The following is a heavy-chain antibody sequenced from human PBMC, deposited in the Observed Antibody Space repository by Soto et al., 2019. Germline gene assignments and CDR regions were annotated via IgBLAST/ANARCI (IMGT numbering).Heavy chain of an antibody. V-gene: IGHV4-34*01. D-gene: IGHD3-22*01. Sequence: SETLSLTXAVYGGSFSGYYWSWIRQPPGKGLEWIGEINHSGSTNYNPSLKSRVTISVDTSKNQFSLKLSSVTAADTAVYYCAREAYDSSGYRHFDPWGQGTLVTVSS. CDR3: AREAYDSSGYRHFDP. J-gene: IGHJ5*02. CDR1: GGSFSGYY. CDR2: INHSGST.